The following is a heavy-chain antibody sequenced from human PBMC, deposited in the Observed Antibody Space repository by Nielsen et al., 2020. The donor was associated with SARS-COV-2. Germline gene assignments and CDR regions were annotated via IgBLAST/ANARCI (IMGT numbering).Heavy chain of an antibody. D-gene: IGHD3-9*01. CDR3: ARDRRDLVPDYYLDQSFYGLDV. J-gene: IGHJ6*02. V-gene: IGHV4-61*01. CDR2: IYYSGST. CDR1: GGSISSGSYY. Sequence: GSLRLSCTVSGGSISSGSYYWSWIRQPPGKGLEWIGYIYYSGSTNYNPSLKSRVTISVDTTKNQFSLKVTSVTAADTAVYYCARDRRDLVPDYYLDQSFYGLDVWGQGTTVTVSS.